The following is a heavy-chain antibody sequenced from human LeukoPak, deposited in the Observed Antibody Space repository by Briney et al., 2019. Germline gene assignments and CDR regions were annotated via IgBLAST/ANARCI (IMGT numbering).Heavy chain of an antibody. Sequence: SETLSLTCTVSGGSITSYYWSWVRQPPGKGLEWIVYIYYSGSANYNPSLKSRVTISVDTSKNQFSLKLTSVTAADTSVYYCANKVGDVTAYDHWGQGTLVTVSS. CDR2: IYYSGSA. CDR3: ANKVGDVTAYDH. CDR1: GGSITSYY. V-gene: IGHV4-59*08. J-gene: IGHJ4*02. D-gene: IGHD2-21*02.